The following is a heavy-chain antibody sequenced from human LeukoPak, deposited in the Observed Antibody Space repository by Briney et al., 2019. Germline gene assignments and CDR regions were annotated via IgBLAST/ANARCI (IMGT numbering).Heavy chain of an antibody. CDR3: TSGTWIQLWP. D-gene: IGHD5-18*01. CDR1: GSTFGDYA. CDR2: IRSKAYGGTT. Sequence: GGSLRLSCTASGSTFGDYAMTWVRQAPGKGLEWVGFIRSKAYGGTTEYAASVKGRFTISRDDSKSIAYLQMNSLKTEDTAVYYCTSGTWIQLWPWGQGTLVTVSS. J-gene: IGHJ5*02. V-gene: IGHV3-49*04.